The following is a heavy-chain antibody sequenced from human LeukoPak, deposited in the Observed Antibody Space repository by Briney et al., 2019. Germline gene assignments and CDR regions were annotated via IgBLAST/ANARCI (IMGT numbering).Heavy chain of an antibody. CDR3: ARDPRHKYGNFDN. D-gene: IGHD2/OR15-2a*01. Sequence: ASVKVSCKASGYTFTTYDINWVRQATGQGLEWMGWMNPNSGNTGYTQKFQGRLTMTTDTSTSTAYMDLRSLRSDDTAVYYCARDPRHKYGNFDNWGQGTLVTVSS. CDR1: GYTFTTYD. J-gene: IGHJ4*02. V-gene: IGHV1-8*01. CDR2: MNPNSGNT.